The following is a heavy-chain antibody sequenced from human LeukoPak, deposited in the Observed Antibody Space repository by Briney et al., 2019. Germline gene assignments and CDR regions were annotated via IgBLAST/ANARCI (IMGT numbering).Heavy chain of an antibody. CDR2: ISWNSGSI. Sequence: GGSLRLSCAASGFTFSSYSMNWVRQAPGKGLEWVSGISWNSGSIGYADSVKGRFTISRDNAKNSLYLQMNSLRAEDMALYYCAKGWRYSGYDFLFDYWGQGTLVTVSS. D-gene: IGHD5-12*01. J-gene: IGHJ4*02. CDR1: GFTFSSYS. CDR3: AKGWRYSGYDFLFDY. V-gene: IGHV3-9*03.